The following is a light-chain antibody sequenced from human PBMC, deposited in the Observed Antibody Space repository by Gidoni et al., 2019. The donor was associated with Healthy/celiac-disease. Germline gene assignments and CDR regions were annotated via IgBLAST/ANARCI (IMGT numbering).Light chain of an antibody. CDR2: LGS. V-gene: IGKV2-28*01. Sequence: DIVMTQSPLSLPVTPGKPASISCRSSQSLLHSNGYNYLDWYLQKPGQSPQLLIYLGSNRASGVPDRFSGSGSGTDFTLKISRVEAEDVGVYYCMQALQTWTFGQGTKVEIK. CDR1: QSLLHSNGYNY. J-gene: IGKJ1*01. CDR3: MQALQTWT.